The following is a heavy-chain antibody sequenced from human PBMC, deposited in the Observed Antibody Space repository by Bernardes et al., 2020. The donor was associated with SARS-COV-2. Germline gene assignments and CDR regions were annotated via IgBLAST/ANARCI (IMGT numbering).Heavy chain of an antibody. CDR2: INPDGSFT. J-gene: IGHJ4*02. V-gene: IGHV3-74*01. D-gene: IGHD2-21*02. CDR1: GFTFSTYW. CDR3: VRDKTDGVLDFDY. Sequence: GGSLRLSCAAPGFTFSTYWMHWVRQVPGKGPVWVSRINPDGSFTIYTDSVKGRFTISRDNAKNTLYLQMNSLRPEDTAIYYCVRDKTDGVLDFDYWGQGTLVTVSS.